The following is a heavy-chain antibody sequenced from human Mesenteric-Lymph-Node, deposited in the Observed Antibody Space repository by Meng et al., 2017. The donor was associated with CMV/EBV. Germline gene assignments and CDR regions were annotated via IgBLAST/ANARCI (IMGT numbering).Heavy chain of an antibody. CDR3: ARGSDTYYDFWSGYYTSPYGMDV. CDR1: GFTFSSYA. D-gene: IGHD3-3*01. J-gene: IGHJ6*02. CDR2: ITWNGDTT. V-gene: IGHV3-20*04. Sequence: GGSLRLSCAASGFTFSSYAMSWVRQAPGKGLEWVSGITWNGDTTAYADSVKGRFTISRDNAKNSLYLQMNSLRAEDTAVYYCARGSDTYYDFWSGYYTSPYGMDVWGQGTTVTVSS.